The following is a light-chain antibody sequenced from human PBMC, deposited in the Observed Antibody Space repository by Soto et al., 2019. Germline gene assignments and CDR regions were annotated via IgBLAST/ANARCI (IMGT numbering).Light chain of an antibody. Sequence: IVVTQSPFNRSTSQYKKTTLSCRASQSVGTTFAWYQQKPGQAPRLLICGASSRATGIPDRFSGSGSGTAFTLTISRLEPEDFALSYCQQYGSSPPLTFGQGTRLEIK. CDR1: QSVGTTF. CDR3: QQYGSSPPLT. V-gene: IGKV3-20*01. CDR2: GAS. J-gene: IGKJ5*01.